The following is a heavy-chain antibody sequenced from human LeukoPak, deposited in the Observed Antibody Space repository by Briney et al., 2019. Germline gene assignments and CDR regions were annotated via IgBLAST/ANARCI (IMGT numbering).Heavy chain of an antibody. CDR1: GFTFSIYD. V-gene: IGHV3-23*01. D-gene: IGHD1-7*01. Sequence: GGSLRLSCAASGFTFSIYDMSWVRQAPGKGLEWVSAIIGSGHSTYYADSVKGRFTVSRDNSKNTLYLQMSSLRAEDTAVYYCAKDERNWNYNLASQTYDWGQGTLVTVSS. J-gene: IGHJ4*02. CDR2: IIGSGHST. CDR3: AKDERNWNYNLASQTYD.